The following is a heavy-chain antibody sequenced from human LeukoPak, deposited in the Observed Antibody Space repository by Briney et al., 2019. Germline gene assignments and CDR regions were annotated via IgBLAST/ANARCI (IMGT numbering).Heavy chain of an antibody. CDR3: ARGGYDFWSGYYRYYYYGMDV. CDR1: GLTFSSYS. V-gene: IGHV3-21*01. D-gene: IGHD3-3*01. Sequence: PGGSLRLSCAPSGLTFSSYSMNWVRQAPGKGLEWVSSISSSSSYIYYADSVKGRFTISRDNAKNSLYLQMNSLRAEDTAVYYCARGGYDFWSGYYRYYYYGMDVWGQGTTVTVSS. J-gene: IGHJ6*02. CDR2: ISSSSSYI.